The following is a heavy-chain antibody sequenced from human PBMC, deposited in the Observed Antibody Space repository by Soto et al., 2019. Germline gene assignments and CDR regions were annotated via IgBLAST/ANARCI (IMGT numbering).Heavy chain of an antibody. D-gene: IGHD6-6*01. CDR1: GYSFTSYW. J-gene: IGHJ5*02. V-gene: IGHV5-10-1*01. CDR3: ARHPSIAARRIDP. CDR2: IDPSDSYT. Sequence: GESLKIYCKGSGYSFTSYWISWVRQMPGKGLEWMGRIDPSDSYTNYSPSFQGHVPISADKSISTAYLQWSSLKASDTAMYYCARHPSIAARRIDPWGQGTLVTVS.